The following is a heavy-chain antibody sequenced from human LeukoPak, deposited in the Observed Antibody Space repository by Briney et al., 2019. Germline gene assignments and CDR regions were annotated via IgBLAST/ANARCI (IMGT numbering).Heavy chain of an antibody. CDR3: ARFSSQRYYYDSSGSTPFDY. J-gene: IGHJ4*02. V-gene: IGHV4-59*08. D-gene: IGHD3-22*01. Sequence: SETLSLTCTVSGGSISSYYWSWMRQPPGKGLERIGYIYYSGSTNYNPSLKSRVTISVDTSKNQFSLKLSSVTAADTAVYYCARFSSQRYYYDSSGSTPFDYWSQGTLVTVSS. CDR2: IYYSGST. CDR1: GGSISSYY.